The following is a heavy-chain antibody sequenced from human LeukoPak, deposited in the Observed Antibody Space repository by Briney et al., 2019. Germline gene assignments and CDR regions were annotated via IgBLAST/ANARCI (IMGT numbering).Heavy chain of an antibody. CDR2: IQEDGSEK. CDR1: GFTFSSYW. CDR3: ARGGPKGAFDI. D-gene: IGHD3/OR15-3a*01. V-gene: IGHV3-7*01. J-gene: IGHJ3*02. Sequence: GGSLRLSCAASGFTFSSYWMTWVRQAPGKGLEWVVNIQEDGSEKYYVDSVKGRFTISRDNAKNSVYLQMDSLRAEDTAVYYCARGGPKGAFDIWGQGTMVTVSS.